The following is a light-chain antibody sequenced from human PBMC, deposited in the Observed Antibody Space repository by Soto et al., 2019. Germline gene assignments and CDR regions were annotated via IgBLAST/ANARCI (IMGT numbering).Light chain of an antibody. CDR2: DVS. J-gene: IGLJ2*01. CDR1: SSDVGGYNY. V-gene: IGLV2-11*01. Sequence: QSALTQPRSVSGSPGQSVTISCTGTSSDVGGYNYVSWYQQHPDRAPKLMIYDVSKRPSGVPDRFSGSKSGNTASLTISGLQAEDEADYYCCSYAGSYTPRVVFGGGTKLTVL. CDR3: CSYAGSYTPRVV.